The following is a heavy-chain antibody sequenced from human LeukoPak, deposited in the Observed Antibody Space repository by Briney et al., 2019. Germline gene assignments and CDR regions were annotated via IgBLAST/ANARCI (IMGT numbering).Heavy chain of an antibody. V-gene: IGHV4-59*08. Sequence: HSETPSLTCTVSGGSISSYYWSWIRQPPGKGLEWIGYIYYSGSTNYNPSLKSRVTISVDTSKNQFSLKLSSVTAADTAVYYCARSMYGDYGPSDYWGRGTLVTVSS. CDR2: IYYSGST. J-gene: IGHJ4*02. CDR1: GGSISSYY. D-gene: IGHD4-17*01. CDR3: ARSMYGDYGPSDY.